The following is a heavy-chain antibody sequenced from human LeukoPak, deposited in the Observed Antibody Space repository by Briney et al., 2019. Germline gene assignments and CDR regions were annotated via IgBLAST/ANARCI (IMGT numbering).Heavy chain of an antibody. CDR3: ARRGSYYLEGHY. CDR1: GGSISSSSYY. J-gene: IGHJ4*02. CDR2: IYYSGST. Sequence: PSETLSLTCTVSGGSISSSSYYWGWIRQPPGKGLEWIGSIYYSGSTYYNPSLKSRVTISVDTSKNQFSLKLSSVTAADTAVYYCARRGSYYLEGHYWGQGTLVTVSS. V-gene: IGHV4-39*01. D-gene: IGHD1-26*01.